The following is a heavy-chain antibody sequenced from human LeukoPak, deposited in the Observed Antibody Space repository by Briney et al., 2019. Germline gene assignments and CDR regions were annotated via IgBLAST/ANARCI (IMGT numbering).Heavy chain of an antibody. CDR2: IRSKTHGETI. CDR1: GFTFSNVW. J-gene: IGHJ4*02. Sequence: GGSLRLSCAASGFTFSNVWMNWVRQAPGKGLEWVGRIRSKTHGETIDYAAPVRGRFTISRDDSKNTLYLQLNSLKTEDTAVYYCATEVIIAVTGNDYWGQGSLVTVFS. D-gene: IGHD6-19*01. V-gene: IGHV3-15*07. CDR3: ATEVIIAVTGNDY.